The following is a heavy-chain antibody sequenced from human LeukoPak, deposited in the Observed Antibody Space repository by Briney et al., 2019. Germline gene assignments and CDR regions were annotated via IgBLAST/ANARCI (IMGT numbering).Heavy chain of an antibody. CDR3: AKDLKRDGKWDIDY. D-gene: IGHD1-26*01. J-gene: IGHJ4*02. CDR1: GFTFRSYS. V-gene: IGHV3-23*01. CDR2: IYFSGSNT. Sequence: GGSLRLSCAASGFTFRSYSMRWVRQAPRKGLEWVSSIYFSGSNTFYADSVKGRFTISRDNSHNTLYLQMNSLRAEDTVVYYCAKDLKRDGKWDIDYWGQGVLVTVSS.